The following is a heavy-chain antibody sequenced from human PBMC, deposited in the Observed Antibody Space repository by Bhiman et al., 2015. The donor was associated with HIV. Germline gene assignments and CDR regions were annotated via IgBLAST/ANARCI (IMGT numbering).Heavy chain of an antibody. CDR2: ISGSGSYI. D-gene: IGHD5-24*01. V-gene: IGHV3-21*01. Sequence: EVQLEESGGGLVKPGGSLRLSCAASGFTFSSYSMTWVRQAPGKGLEWVSSISGSGSYIYYADSMKGRFNISRDNAKKSLYLQMTSLRPEDTAVYYCARGAPDGYTFVNYWGQGTLVTVSS. J-gene: IGHJ4*02. CDR3: ARGAPDGYTFVNY. CDR1: GFTFSSYS.